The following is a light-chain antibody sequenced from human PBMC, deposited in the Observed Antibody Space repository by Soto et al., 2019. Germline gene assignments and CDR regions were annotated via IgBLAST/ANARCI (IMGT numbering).Light chain of an antibody. CDR3: QQYGSSPWT. CDR2: GAS. V-gene: IGKV3-20*01. Sequence: EIVMTRSPATLSVSPGERATLSCRASQSVSSSYLAWYQQKPGQAPRLLIYGASSRATGIPDRFSGSGSGTDFTLTISRLEPEDFAVYYCQQYGSSPWTFGQGTKVDIK. CDR1: QSVSSSY. J-gene: IGKJ1*01.